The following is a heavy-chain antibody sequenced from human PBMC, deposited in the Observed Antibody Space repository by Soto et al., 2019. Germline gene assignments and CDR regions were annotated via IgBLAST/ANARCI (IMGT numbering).Heavy chain of an antibody. CDR3: ARAPLTIYDTSGYYDY. V-gene: IGHV3-33*01. D-gene: IGHD3-22*01. CDR2: IWSAGTNK. Sequence: QVQLVGSGGGVVQPGRSLRLSCAASGVTFSNYAMHWVRQAPGKGLEWVAVIWSAGTNKYYADSVKGRFTISRDKSKNTLYLQMNSLRAEDTAVYYCARAPLTIYDTSGYYDYWGQGIQVTVSS. CDR1: GVTFSNYA. J-gene: IGHJ4*02.